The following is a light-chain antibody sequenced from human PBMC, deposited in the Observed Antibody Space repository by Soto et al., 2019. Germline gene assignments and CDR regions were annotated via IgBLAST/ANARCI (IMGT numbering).Light chain of an antibody. CDR2: DAS. J-gene: IGKJ4*01. V-gene: IGKV3-11*01. Sequence: EIVLTQSPATPSLSPGERATLSCRASQRVSSYLAWYQHKPGQALRLLIYDASNRATGIPARFSGSGSGTDFTLTISSLEPEDFAVYYCQQRSSWPPPTFGGGTNVEIK. CDR1: QRVSSY. CDR3: QQRSSWPPPT.